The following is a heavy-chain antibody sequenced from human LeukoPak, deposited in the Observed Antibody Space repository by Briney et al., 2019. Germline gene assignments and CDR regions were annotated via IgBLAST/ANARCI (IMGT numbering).Heavy chain of an antibody. Sequence: PSETLSLTCAVYGGSFSGYYGSWIRQPPGKGLEWIGEINHSGSTNYNPSLKSRVTISVDTSKNQFSLKLSSVTAADTAVYYCARGCSGGSCYPAHFDYWGQGTLVTVSS. V-gene: IGHV4-34*01. J-gene: IGHJ4*02. CDR1: GGSFSGYY. CDR2: INHSGST. D-gene: IGHD2-15*01. CDR3: ARGCSGGSCYPAHFDY.